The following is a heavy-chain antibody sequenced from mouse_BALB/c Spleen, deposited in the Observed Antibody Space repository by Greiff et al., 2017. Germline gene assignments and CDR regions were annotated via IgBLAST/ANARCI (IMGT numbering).Heavy chain of an antibody. CDR3: ARNYDYGAMDY. V-gene: IGHV5-9*03. D-gene: IGHD2-4*01. J-gene: IGHJ4*01. Sequence: DVMLVESGGGLVKPGGSLKLSCAASGFTFSSYTMSWVRQTPEKRLEWVATISSGGGNTYYPDSVKGRFTISRDNAKNNLYLQMSSLMSEDTALYYCARNYDYGAMDYWGQGTSVTVSS. CDR2: ISSGGGNT. CDR1: GFTFSSYT.